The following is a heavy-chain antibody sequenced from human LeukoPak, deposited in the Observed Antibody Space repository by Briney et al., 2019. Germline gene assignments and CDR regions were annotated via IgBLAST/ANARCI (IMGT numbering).Heavy chain of an antibody. CDR2: IIPIFGTA. V-gene: IGHV1-69*05. Sequence: SVKVSCKASGGTFSSYAISWVRQAPGQGLEWMGGIIPIFGTANYAQKFQGRVTITTDESTSTAYMELSSLRSEDTAVYYCARESRLGSSSSYYFDYWGQGTLVTVSS. D-gene: IGHD6-6*01. CDR1: GGTFSSYA. CDR3: ARESRLGSSSSYYFDY. J-gene: IGHJ4*02.